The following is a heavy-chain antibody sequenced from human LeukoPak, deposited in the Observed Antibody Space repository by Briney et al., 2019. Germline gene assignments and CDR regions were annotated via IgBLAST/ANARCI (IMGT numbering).Heavy chain of an antibody. CDR3: VRKPTDSSLDY. J-gene: IGHJ4*02. CDR1: GYTFSNYS. D-gene: IGHD4-11*01. CDR2: INNYNVNT. V-gene: IGHV1-18*01. Sequence: ASVKVSCKASGYTFSNYSICWVRQAPGQGLEWMGWINNYNVNTNYVQHFQGRVTMTTDTSTSTVYMELRSLRSDDTAVYYCVRKPTDSSLDYWGQGTLVSVSS.